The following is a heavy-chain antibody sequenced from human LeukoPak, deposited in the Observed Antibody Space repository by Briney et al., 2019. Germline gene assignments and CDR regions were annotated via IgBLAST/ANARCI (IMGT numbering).Heavy chain of an antibody. D-gene: IGHD1-26*01. CDR3: AREAELRTYFDY. CDR1: GGTFSSYA. J-gene: IGHJ4*02. Sequence: ASVKVSCKASGGTFSSYAISWVRQAPGQGLEWMGGIIPIFGTANYAQKFQGRVTITADESTSTAYMELSSLRSEDTAVYYCAREAELRTYFDYWGQGTLVTVSS. V-gene: IGHV1-69*13. CDR2: IIPIFGTA.